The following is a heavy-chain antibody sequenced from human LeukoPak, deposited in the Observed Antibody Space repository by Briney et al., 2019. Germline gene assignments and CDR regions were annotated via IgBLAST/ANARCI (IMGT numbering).Heavy chain of an antibody. V-gene: IGHV3-15*01. D-gene: IGHD3-9*01. CDR2: IKSKTDGGTT. CDR3: TTEGGDYDILTGYFEYFDY. Sequence: PGGSLRLSCAASGFTFSNAWMSWVRQAPGKGLEWVGRIKSKTDGGTTDYAAPVKGRFTISRDDSKNTLYLQMNSQKTEDTAVYYCTTEGGDYDILTGYFEYFDYWGQGTLVTVSS. CDR1: GFTFSNAW. J-gene: IGHJ4*02.